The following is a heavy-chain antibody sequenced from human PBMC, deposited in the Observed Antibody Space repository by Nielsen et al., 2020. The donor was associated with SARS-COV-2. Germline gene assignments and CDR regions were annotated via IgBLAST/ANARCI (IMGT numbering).Heavy chain of an antibody. V-gene: IGHV5-10-1*01. CDR3: AILNSYSTYYDY. D-gene: IGHD6-13*01. J-gene: IGHJ4*02. CDR1: GYSFTSYW. CDR2: TDPSDSYT. Sequence: GGSLRLSCKGSGYSFTSYWIGWVRQMPGKGLEWMGRTDPSDSYTNYSPSFQGHVTISADKSISTAYLQWSSLKASDTAMYYCAILNSYSTYYDYWGQGTLVTVSS.